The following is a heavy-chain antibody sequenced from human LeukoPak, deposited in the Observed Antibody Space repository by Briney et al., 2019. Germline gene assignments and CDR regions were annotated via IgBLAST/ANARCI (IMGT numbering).Heavy chain of an antibody. D-gene: IGHD6-13*01. Sequence: ASVKVSCKASGYTFTSYDINWVRQATGQGLGWMGWMNPNSGNTGYAQKFQGRVTMTRNTSISTAYMELSSLRSEDTAVYYCARGIAAAGGPDYWGQGTLVTVSS. CDR3: ARGIAAAGGPDY. CDR2: MNPNSGNT. J-gene: IGHJ4*02. CDR1: GYTFTSYD. V-gene: IGHV1-8*01.